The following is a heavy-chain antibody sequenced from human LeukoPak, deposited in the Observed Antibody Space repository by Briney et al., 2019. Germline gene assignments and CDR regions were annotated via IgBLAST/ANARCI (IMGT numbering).Heavy chain of an antibody. CDR1: GFTFSSYA. CDR2: ISYDGSNK. Sequence: GGSLRLSCAASGFTFSSYAMHWVRQAPGKGLEWVAVISYDGSNKYYADSVKGRFTISRDNSKNTLYLQMNSLRAEDTAVYYCARGGNAATYWGQGTLVTVSS. V-gene: IGHV3-30-3*01. CDR3: ARGGNAATY. D-gene: IGHD3-10*01. J-gene: IGHJ4*02.